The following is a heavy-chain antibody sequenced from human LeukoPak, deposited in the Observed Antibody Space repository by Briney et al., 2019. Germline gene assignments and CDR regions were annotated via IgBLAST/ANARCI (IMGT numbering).Heavy chain of an antibody. CDR1: GGSISTYY. V-gene: IGHV4-59*01. J-gene: IGHJ4*02. CDR2: IDYSGST. Sequence: PSETLSLTCTVSGGSISTYYWSWIRQSPGKGLECIGYIDYSGSTNYNPSLKSRLTMSVDTSKNQFSLKLSSVTAADTAVYYCARWVAAASIDYWGQGTLVTVSS. D-gene: IGHD6-13*01. CDR3: ARWVAAASIDY.